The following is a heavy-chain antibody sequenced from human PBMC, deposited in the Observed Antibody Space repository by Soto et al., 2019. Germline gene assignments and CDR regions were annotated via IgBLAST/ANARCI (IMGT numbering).Heavy chain of an antibody. CDR1: GLSFSRYA. J-gene: IGHJ4*02. CDR3: AKSLIPSALTTYYFDY. CDR2: INPSGDIT. Sequence: EEQLLESGGGLVQPGGSLRLSCAASGLSFSRYAMSWVRQAPGKGLEWVSIINPSGDITYYGDSVKCRFTISRDNPKNTLSLQMNSLRAEDTAVYYCAKSLIPSALTTYYFDYRGQGTLVTVSS. D-gene: IGHD4-17*01. V-gene: IGHV3-23*01.